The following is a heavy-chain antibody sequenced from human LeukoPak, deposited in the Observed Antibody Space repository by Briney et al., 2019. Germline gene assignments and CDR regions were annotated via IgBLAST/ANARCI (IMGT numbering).Heavy chain of an antibody. Sequence: PSETLSLTCAVYGGSFSGYFWSWIRQPPGKGLEWIGEVTHSGSTNYNPSLKRRVTISVDTSKNQFSLYLSSVTAADTAVYYCARGPPLAYSGTGGYYFFDYWGQGILVTVSS. V-gene: IGHV4-34*01. CDR3: ARGPPLAYSGTGGYYFFDY. D-gene: IGHD3-22*01. J-gene: IGHJ4*02. CDR1: GGSFSGYF. CDR2: VTHSGST.